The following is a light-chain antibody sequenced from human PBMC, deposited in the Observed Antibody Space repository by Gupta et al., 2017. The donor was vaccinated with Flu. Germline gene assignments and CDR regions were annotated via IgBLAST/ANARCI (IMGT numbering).Light chain of an antibody. J-gene: IGKJ5*01. CDR2: DAS. CDR1: QKVGVD. Sequence: PATLSVSPGEGVTLSCRASQKVGVDLAWYQQKPGQAPRPLIYDASCRATGVPDRFSASGSGTEFTLTISSLESEDFAVYYCQQVNNWPLTFGEGTRLEIK. CDR3: QQVNNWPLT. V-gene: IGKV3-15*01.